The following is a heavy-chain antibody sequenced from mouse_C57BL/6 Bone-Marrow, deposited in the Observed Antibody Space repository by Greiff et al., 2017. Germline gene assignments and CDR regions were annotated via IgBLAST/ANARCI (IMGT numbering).Heavy chain of an antibody. CDR1: GYTFTSYW. CDR3: ASFWYFDV. V-gene: IGHV1-69*01. Sequence: QVHVKQPGAELVMPGASVKLSCKASGYTFTSYWMHWVKQRPGQGLEWIGEIDPSDSYTNYNQKFKGKSTLTVDKSSSTAYMQLSSLTSEDSAVYYWASFWYFDVWGTGTTVTVAS. J-gene: IGHJ1*03. CDR2: IDPSDSYT.